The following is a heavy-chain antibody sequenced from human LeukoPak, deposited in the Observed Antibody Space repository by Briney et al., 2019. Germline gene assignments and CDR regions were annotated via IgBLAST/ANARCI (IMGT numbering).Heavy chain of an antibody. Sequence: GGSLRLFCAASGFTFSSFGMHWVRQAPGKGLEWVAVIWYDGNNKYYADSVKGRFTISRDNSKNTLYLQMNSLRAEDTAVYYCARAFTSTGYYYVEYWGQGTLVTVSS. CDR1: GFTFSSFG. CDR3: ARAFTSTGYYYVEY. CDR2: IWYDGNNK. D-gene: IGHD3-22*01. J-gene: IGHJ4*02. V-gene: IGHV3-33*01.